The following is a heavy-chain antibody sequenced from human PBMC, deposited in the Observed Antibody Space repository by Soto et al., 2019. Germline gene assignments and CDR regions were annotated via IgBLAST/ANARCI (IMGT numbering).Heavy chain of an antibody. CDR2: IYYSGST. D-gene: IGHD2-15*01. Sequence: SETLSLTCTVSGGSISSCGYYWSWIRQHPGKGLERIGYIYYSGSTYYNPSLKSRVTISVDTSKNQFSLKLSSVTAADTAVYYCARDRYCSGGSCPLLYWGQGTLVTVSS. V-gene: IGHV4-31*03. J-gene: IGHJ4*02. CDR1: GGSISSCGYY. CDR3: ARDRYCSGGSCPLLY.